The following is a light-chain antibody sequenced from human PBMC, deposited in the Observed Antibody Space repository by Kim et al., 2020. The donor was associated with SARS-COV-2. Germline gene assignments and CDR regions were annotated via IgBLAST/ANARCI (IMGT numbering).Light chain of an antibody. Sequence: SASVGDKHTITCRASRNIDDCVPWYQQKPGRAPKLLIYKASTLKSGVPSTFSGSGSGTEFTLTTSSLQPDDFATYYCQQYRSYPWTFGQGTKLEI. CDR2: KAS. J-gene: IGKJ2*02. CDR1: RNIDDC. CDR3: QQYRSYPWT. V-gene: IGKV1-5*03.